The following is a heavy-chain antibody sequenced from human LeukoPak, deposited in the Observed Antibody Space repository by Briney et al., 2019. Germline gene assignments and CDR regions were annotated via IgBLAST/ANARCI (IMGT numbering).Heavy chain of an antibody. CDR1: GYTLTELS. J-gene: IGHJ4*02. V-gene: IGHV1-24*01. CDR2: FDPEDGET. Sequence: ASVKVSCKVSGYTLTELSMHWVRQAPGKGLEWMGGFDPEDGETIYAQKFQGRVTMTEDTSTDTAYMELSSLRSEDTAVYYCAKWGCRSRREFFDYWGQGTLVTVSS. D-gene: IGHD6-13*01. CDR3: AKWGCRSRREFFDY.